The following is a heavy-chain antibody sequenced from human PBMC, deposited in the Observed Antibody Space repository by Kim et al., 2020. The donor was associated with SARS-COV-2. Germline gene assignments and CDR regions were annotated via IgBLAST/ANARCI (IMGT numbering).Heavy chain of an antibody. CDR3: ARASLGYYYDSSGYYYYYFDY. CDR2: IYYSGST. Sequence: SETLSLTCTVSGGSISSGGYYWSWIRQHPGKGLEWIGYIYYSGSTYYNPSLKSRVTISVDTSKNQFSLKLSSVTAADTAVYYCARASLGYYYDSSGYYYYYFDYWGQGTLVTVSS. J-gene: IGHJ4*02. CDR1: GGSISSGGYY. D-gene: IGHD3-22*01. V-gene: IGHV4-31*03.